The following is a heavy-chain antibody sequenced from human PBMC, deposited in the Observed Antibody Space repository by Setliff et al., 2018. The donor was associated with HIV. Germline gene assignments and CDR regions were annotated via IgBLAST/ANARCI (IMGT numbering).Heavy chain of an antibody. CDR3: ARDGTRQMWGSDYFHYYYIEF. D-gene: IGHD1-7*01. CDR2: INHSGST. J-gene: IGHJ6*03. Sequence: SETLSLTCTVSGGSISSGVFYWTWIRQHPGKGLEWLGGINHSGSTNHNPSLKSRVAISVDTSKNQFSLKLTSVAAADTAVYYCARDGTRQMWGSDYFHYYYIEFWDKGTTVTVSS. CDR1: GGSISSGVFY. V-gene: IGHV4-39*07.